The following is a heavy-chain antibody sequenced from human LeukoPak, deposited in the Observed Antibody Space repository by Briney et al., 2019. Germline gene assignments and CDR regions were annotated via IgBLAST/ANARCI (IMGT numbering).Heavy chain of an antibody. D-gene: IGHD3-10*01. V-gene: IGHV3-30*18. J-gene: IGHJ4*02. CDR3: AKSYYYGSGSYPFDY. CDR1: GFTFSSYG. Sequence: GGSLGLSCAASGFTFSSYGMHWVRQAPGKGLEWVAVISYDGSNKYYADSVKGRFTISRDNSKNTLYLQMNSLRAEDTAVYYCAKSYYYGSGSYPFDYWGQGTLVTVSS. CDR2: ISYDGSNK.